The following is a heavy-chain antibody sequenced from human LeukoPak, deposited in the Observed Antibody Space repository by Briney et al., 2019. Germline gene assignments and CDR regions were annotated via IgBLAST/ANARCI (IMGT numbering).Heavy chain of an antibody. D-gene: IGHD3-22*01. V-gene: IGHV3-73*01. CDR3: THYYDSSGYYGAFDI. CDR2: IRNKAKSYAT. J-gene: IGHJ3*02. CDR1: GFTFSDSA. Sequence: GGSMRLSCGASGFTFSDSAMHWVRQASGEGLEWVGRIRNKAKSYATAYAESVKGRFTISRDDSKNTAYLQMNSLKTEDTAVYYCTHYYDSSGYYGAFDIWGQGTMVTVSS.